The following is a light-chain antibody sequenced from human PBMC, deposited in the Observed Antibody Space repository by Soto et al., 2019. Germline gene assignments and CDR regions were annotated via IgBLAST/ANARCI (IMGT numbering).Light chain of an antibody. CDR1: QSVSSSY. CDR2: GAS. V-gene: IGKV3-20*01. Sequence: EIVLTQSPGTLSLSPGERATLSCRASQSVSSSYLAWYQQKPGQAPRLLIYGASSRATGIPDRFSGSGCGTDFTLTISRLEPEDFAVYYCQQCGSSPQTFGQGTRLEI. CDR3: QQCGSSPQT. J-gene: IGKJ5*01.